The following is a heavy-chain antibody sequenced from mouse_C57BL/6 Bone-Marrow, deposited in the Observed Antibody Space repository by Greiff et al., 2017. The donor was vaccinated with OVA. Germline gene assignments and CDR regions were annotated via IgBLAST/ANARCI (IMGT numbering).Heavy chain of an antibody. D-gene: IGHD3-3*01. CDR1: GFTFSSYA. Sequence: EVQRVESGEGLVKPGGSLKLSCAASGFTFSSYAMSWVRQTPEKRLEWVAYISSGGDYIYYADTVKGRFTVSRDNARNTLYLQMSSLKSEDTAMYYCTREGGRGFAYWGQGTLVTVSA. V-gene: IGHV5-9-1*02. CDR2: ISSGGDYI. CDR3: TREGGRGFAY. J-gene: IGHJ3*01.